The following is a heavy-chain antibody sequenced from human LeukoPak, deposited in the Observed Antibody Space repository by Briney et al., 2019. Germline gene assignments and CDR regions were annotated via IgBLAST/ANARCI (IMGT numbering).Heavy chain of an antibody. D-gene: IGHD6-13*01. CDR2: IYYSGST. Sequence: GSLRLSCAASGFTFSSYAMSWIRQPPGKGLEWIGYIYYSGSTNYNPSLKSRVTISVDTSKNQFSLKLSSVTAADTAVYYCARHDPSSSWPRGGAFDIWGQGTMVTVSS. J-gene: IGHJ3*02. V-gene: IGHV4-59*08. CDR3: ARHDPSSSWPRGGAFDI. CDR1: GFTFSSYA.